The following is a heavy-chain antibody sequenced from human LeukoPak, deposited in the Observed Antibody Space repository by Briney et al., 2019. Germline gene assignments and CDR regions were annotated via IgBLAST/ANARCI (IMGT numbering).Heavy chain of an antibody. V-gene: IGHV1-69*01. CDR2: IIPIFGTA. CDR3: ARREGFDF. J-gene: IGHJ4*02. CDR1: XGTFSSYA. Sequence: CXAXXGTFSSYAISWVRQAPGQGLEWMGGIIPIFGTANYAQKFQGRVTITADESTSTAYMELSSLRSEDTAVYYCARREGFDFWGQGTLVTVSS.